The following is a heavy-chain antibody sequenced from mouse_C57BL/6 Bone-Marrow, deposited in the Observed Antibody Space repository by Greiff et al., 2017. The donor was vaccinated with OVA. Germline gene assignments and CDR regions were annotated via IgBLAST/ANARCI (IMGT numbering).Heavy chain of an antibody. Sequence: EVQLQQSGPVLVKPGASVKMSCKASGYTFTDYYMNWVKQSHGKSLEWIGDINPYNGGTSYNEKFKGKATLTVDKSSSTAYMDLNSLTSEDSAVYFCARGESSVYGFAYWGQGPLVTVSA. J-gene: IGHJ3*01. D-gene: IGHD3-1*01. CDR1: GYTFTDYY. CDR3: ARGESSVYGFAY. V-gene: IGHV1-19*01. CDR2: INPYNGGT.